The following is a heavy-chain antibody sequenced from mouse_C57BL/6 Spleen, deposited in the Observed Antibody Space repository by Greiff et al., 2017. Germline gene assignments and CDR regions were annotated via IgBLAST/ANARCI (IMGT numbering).Heavy chain of an antibody. Sequence: QVQLQQPGAELVKPGASVKMSCKASGYTFTSYWITWVKQRPGQGLEWIGDIYPGSGSTNYNEKFKSKATLTVDTSSSTAYMQLSSLTSEDSAVYYCARTGYDFDWPSLPCYFDVWGQGTTLTVSS. CDR1: GYTFTSYW. J-gene: IGHJ2*01. CDR3: ARTGYDFDWPSLPCYFDV. CDR2: IYPGSGST. V-gene: IGHV1-55*01. D-gene: IGHD2-4*01.